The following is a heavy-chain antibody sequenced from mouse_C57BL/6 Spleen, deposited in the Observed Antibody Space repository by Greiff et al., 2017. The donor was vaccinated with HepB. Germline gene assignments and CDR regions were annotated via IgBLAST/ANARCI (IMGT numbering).Heavy chain of an antibody. V-gene: IGHV10-1*01. CDR1: GFSFNTYA. Sequence: DVMLVESGGGLVQPKGSLKLSCAASGFSFNTYAMNWVRQAPGKGLEWVARIRSKSNNYATYYADSVKDRFTISRDDSESMLYLQMNNLKTEDTAMYYCVRQGDYYGSSRYFDVWGTGTTVTVSS. J-gene: IGHJ1*03. CDR3: VRQGDYYGSSRYFDV. D-gene: IGHD1-1*01. CDR2: IRSKSNNYAT.